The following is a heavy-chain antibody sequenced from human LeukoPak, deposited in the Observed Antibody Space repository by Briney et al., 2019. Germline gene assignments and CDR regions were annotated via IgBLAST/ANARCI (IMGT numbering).Heavy chain of an antibody. V-gene: IGHV4-4*07. J-gene: IGHJ3*02. CDR2: IYTSGST. CDR3: ARQSADAFDI. Sequence: SETLSLTCTVSGGSISIYYWNWIRQPAGKGLEWIGRIYTSGSTNYNPSLKSRVTMSADTSKNQFSLKPTSVTAADTAVYYCARQSADAFDIWGQGTMVTVSS. CDR1: GGSISIYY.